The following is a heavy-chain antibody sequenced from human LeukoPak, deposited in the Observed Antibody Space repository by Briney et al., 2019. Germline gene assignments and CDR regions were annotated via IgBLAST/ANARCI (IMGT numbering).Heavy chain of an antibody. CDR3: AELGITMIGGV. CDR1: GFTFSHYV. Sequence: PGGSLRLSCAASGFTFSHYVMTWVRQAPGKGLEWGSYISSSGSTIYYADSVKGRFTISRDNAKNSLYLQMNSLRAEDTAVYYCAELGITMIGGVWGKGTTVTISS. V-gene: IGHV3-48*03. D-gene: IGHD3-10*02. J-gene: IGHJ6*04. CDR2: ISSSGSTI.